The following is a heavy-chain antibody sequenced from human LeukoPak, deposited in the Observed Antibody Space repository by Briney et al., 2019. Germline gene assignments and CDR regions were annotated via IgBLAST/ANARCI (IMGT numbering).Heavy chain of an antibody. J-gene: IGHJ1*01. CDR2: IIPIFGTA. D-gene: IGHD3-10*01. Sequence: SVKVSCKASGGTFSSYAISWVRQAPGQGLEWMGGIIPIFGTANYAQKFQGRVTITADKSTSTAYMELSSLRSEDTAVYYCARDGSGSYYKGEYFQHWGQGTLVTVST. CDR1: GGTFSSYA. V-gene: IGHV1-69*06. CDR3: ARDGSGSYYKGEYFQH.